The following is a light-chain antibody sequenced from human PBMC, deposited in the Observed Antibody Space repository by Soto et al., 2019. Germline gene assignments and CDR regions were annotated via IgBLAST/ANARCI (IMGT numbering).Light chain of an antibody. V-gene: IGLV2-14*01. CDR3: SSYTTSSTLLEV. J-gene: IGLJ1*01. Sequence: QSALTQPASVSGSPGQSITISCTGTSSDVGGYNYVSWYQQHPGKAPKLMIYEVSNRPSGVSNRFSGSKSGNTASLTISGLQAEDEADYYCSSYTTSSTLLEVFGTGTKLTVL. CDR1: SSDVGGYNY. CDR2: EVS.